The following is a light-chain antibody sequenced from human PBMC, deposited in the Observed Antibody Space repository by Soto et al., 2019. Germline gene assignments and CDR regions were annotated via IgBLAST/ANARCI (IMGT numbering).Light chain of an antibody. J-gene: IGKJ5*01. V-gene: IGKV3-11*01. CDR3: QQRSNWPPIT. CDR1: QTVSTY. CDR2: DAS. Sequence: EIVLTHSPATLSLSPCERATLSCSASQTVSTYLAWYQQKPGQAPRLLLYDASNRATGIPARFSGSGSGTDFTLTISSREPEDVAVYYCQQRSNWPPITFGQGTRLEIK.